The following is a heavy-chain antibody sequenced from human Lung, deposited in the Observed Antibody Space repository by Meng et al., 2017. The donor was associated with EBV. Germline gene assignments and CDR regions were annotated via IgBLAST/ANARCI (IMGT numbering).Heavy chain of an antibody. D-gene: IGHD3-10*01. Sequence: QLVKLGVEVKRPGASVKVSCKTSGYTFTNYVIHWVRQAPGQRLEWMGWIRVGNDETHYSQKFQGRVTISRDTSASTAYMELSSLRSEDTAIYYCARDLNGDRGIYFDYWGQGTLVTVSS. CDR1: GYTFTNYV. V-gene: IGHV1-3*01. CDR3: ARDLNGDRGIYFDY. CDR2: IRVGNDET. J-gene: IGHJ4*02.